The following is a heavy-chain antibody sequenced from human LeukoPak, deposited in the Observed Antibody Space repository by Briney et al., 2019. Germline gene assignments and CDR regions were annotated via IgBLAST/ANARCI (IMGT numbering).Heavy chain of an antibody. V-gene: IGHV3-30*04. CDR2: ISYDGSNK. Sequence: GGSLRLSCAASGFTFSSYAMHWVRQAPGKGMEWVAVISYDGSNKYYADSVKGRFTISRDNSKNTLYLQMSSLRAEDTAVYYCARRRFDYWGEGALVTVSS. J-gene: IGHJ4*02. CDR3: ARRRFDY. CDR1: GFTFSSYA.